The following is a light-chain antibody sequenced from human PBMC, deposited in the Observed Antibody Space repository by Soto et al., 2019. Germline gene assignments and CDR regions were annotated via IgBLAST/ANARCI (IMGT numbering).Light chain of an antibody. Sequence: EPMLTQSPATLSLSPGERATLSCRASQSIDNYLAWYQQKPDQAPRLLIYGASNRATGIPARFSGSGSGTDFAPTISSLEPEDFAVYYCQHRNYWLTFGGGTKVEIK. CDR3: QHRNYWLT. CDR2: GAS. J-gene: IGKJ4*01. CDR1: QSIDNY. V-gene: IGKV3-11*01.